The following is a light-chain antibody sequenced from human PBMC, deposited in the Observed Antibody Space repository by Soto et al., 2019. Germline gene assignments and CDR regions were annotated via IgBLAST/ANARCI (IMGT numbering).Light chain of an antibody. Sequence: DIQMTQSPSTVSASVGDAVTITCRASQSISTWLAWYQQKPGKAPNLLIYDASTLESGGPSGFSGSGSGTEFTLTISSLQPDDSATYYCQQYGGVPYTFGQGTKLEIK. CDR2: DAS. V-gene: IGKV1-5*01. J-gene: IGKJ2*01. CDR3: QQYGGVPYT. CDR1: QSISTW.